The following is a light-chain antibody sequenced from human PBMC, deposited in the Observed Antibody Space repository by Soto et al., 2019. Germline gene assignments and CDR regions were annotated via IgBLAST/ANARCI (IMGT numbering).Light chain of an antibody. CDR3: QQRSNWPPTWT. CDR1: QSVSSY. V-gene: IGKV3-11*01. J-gene: IGKJ1*01. Sequence: EIMLSQSPATLSLSPGERATLSCRASQSVSSYLAWYQHIPGQAPRLLIYDASKRATGIPARFSGSGSGTDFTLTIRSLEPEDFAVYYCQQRSNWPPTWTFGQGTKVEVK. CDR2: DAS.